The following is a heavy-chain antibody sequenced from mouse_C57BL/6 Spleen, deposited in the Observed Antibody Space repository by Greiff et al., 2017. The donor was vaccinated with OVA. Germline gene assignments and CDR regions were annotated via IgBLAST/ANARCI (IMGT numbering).Heavy chain of an antibody. CDR1: GYTFTSYW. Sequence: QVQLQQSGAELVKPGASVKLSCKASGYTFTSYWMQWVKQRPGQGLEWIGEIDPSDSYTNYNQKFKGKATLTVDTSSSTAYMQLSSLTSEDSAVYYCARRDYGSSYVDYWGKGTTLTVSS. CDR2: IDPSDSYT. D-gene: IGHD1-1*01. CDR3: ARRDYGSSYVDY. V-gene: IGHV1-50*01. J-gene: IGHJ2*01.